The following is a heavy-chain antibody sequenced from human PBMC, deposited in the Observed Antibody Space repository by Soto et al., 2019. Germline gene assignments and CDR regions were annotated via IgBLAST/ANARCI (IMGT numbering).Heavy chain of an antibody. V-gene: IGHV1-3*01. CDR2: INAGNGNT. CDR3: ARWGLGFGEDYYYYYYMDV. J-gene: IGHJ6*03. D-gene: IGHD3-10*01. CDR1: GYTFTSYA. Sequence: QVQLVQSGAEVKKPGASVKVSCKASGYTFTSYAMHWVRQAPGQRLEWMGWINAGNGNTKYSQKFQGRVTITRDTSASTAYMELSSLRSEDTAVYYCARWGLGFGEDYYYYYYMDVWGKGTTVTVSS.